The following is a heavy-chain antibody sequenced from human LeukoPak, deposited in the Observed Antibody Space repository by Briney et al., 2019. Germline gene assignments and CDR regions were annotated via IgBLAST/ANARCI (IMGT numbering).Heavy chain of an antibody. J-gene: IGHJ4*02. D-gene: IGHD3-22*01. CDR1: GFTFYDYA. CDR3: AKDQDYYDSRAFDY. V-gene: IGHV3-9*01. Sequence: PGGSLRLSCAASGFTFYDYAMHWVRQAPGKGLEWVSGISWNSGSIGYADSVKGRFTISRDTAKNSLYLQMNSLRAEDTALYYCAKDQDYYDSRAFDYWGQGTLVTVSS. CDR2: ISWNSGSI.